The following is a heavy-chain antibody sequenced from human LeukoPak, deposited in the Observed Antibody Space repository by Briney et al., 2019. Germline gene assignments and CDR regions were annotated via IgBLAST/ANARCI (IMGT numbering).Heavy chain of an antibody. CDR3: ARADTSDYMDV. J-gene: IGHJ6*03. Sequence: ASVKVSCKASGGTFSSYDINWVRQATGQGLEWMGWMNPNSGNTGYAQKFQGRVTITRNTSISTAYMELSSLRSEDTAVYYCARADTSDYMDVWGKGTTVTVSS. CDR2: MNPNSGNT. CDR1: GGTFSSYD. D-gene: IGHD2-2*02. V-gene: IGHV1-8*03.